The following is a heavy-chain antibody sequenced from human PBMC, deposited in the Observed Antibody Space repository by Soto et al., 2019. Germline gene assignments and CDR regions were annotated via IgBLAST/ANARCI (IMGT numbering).Heavy chain of an antibody. D-gene: IGHD2-15*01. V-gene: IGHV4-31*03. J-gene: IGHJ3*02. CDR2: IYYSGST. CDR3: ARKSKGYCSGGSCYGDAFDI. Sequence: QVQLQESGPGLVKPSQTLSLTCTVSGGSISSGGYYWSWIRQHPGKGLEWIGYIYYSGSTYYNPSLKSRVTISVDTSKNQFSLKLSSVTAADTAVYYCARKSKGYCSGGSCYGDAFDIWGQGTMVTVSS. CDR1: GGSISSGGYY.